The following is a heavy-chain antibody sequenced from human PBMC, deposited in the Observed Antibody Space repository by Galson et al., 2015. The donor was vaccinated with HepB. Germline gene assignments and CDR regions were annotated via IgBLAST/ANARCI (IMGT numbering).Heavy chain of an antibody. CDR2: INPSGGST. Sequence: SAKVSCKASGYTFTSYYMHWVRQAPGQGLEWMGIINPSGGSTSYAQKFQGRVTMTRDTSTSTVYMELSSLRSEDTAVYYCARVYYYDSSGYYTYYFDYWGQGTLVTVSS. D-gene: IGHD3-22*01. CDR1: GYTFTSYY. V-gene: IGHV1-46*01. CDR3: ARVYYYDSSGYYTYYFDY. J-gene: IGHJ4*02.